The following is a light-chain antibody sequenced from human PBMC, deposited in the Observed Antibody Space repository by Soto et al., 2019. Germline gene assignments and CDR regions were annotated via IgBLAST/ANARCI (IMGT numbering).Light chain of an antibody. CDR1: QTISNY. Sequence: DIQMTQSPSSLSASVGDRVTITCRASQTISNYLNWYQQKPGKAPNLLIYAASSLQGGVPSRFSGSGSGTDFTLIISNLHPEDFATYYCQQSYSIPWTFGQGTKVEIK. CDR3: QQSYSIPWT. CDR2: AAS. V-gene: IGKV1-39*01. J-gene: IGKJ1*01.